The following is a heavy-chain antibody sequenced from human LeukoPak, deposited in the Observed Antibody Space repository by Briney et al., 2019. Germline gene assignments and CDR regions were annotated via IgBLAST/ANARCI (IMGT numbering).Heavy chain of an antibody. CDR1: GFTVSSNY. Sequence: PGGSLRLSCAAYGFTVSSNYMSWGRQAPGKGVEWVSVIYSGGSTYSANSVKRRFTLSRDNSKTTLYLQMNSLRAEDTAVYYFASLVDSSSWWINDYWGQGTLVTVSS. V-gene: IGHV3-66*02. CDR2: IYSGGST. J-gene: IGHJ4*02. CDR3: ASLVDSSSWWINDY. D-gene: IGHD6-13*01.